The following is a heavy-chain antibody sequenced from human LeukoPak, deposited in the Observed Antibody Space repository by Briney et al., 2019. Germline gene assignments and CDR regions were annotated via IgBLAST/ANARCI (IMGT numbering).Heavy chain of an antibody. CDR2: ISAYNGNT. V-gene: IGHV1-18*01. CDR1: GYTFTSYG. Sequence: VSVKVSCKASGYTFTSYGISWVRQAPGQGLEWMGWISAYNGNTNYAQKLQGRVTMTTDTSTSTAYMELRSLRSDDTAVYYCASISYGDYSFDYWGQGTLVTVSS. D-gene: IGHD4-17*01. CDR3: ASISYGDYSFDY. J-gene: IGHJ4*02.